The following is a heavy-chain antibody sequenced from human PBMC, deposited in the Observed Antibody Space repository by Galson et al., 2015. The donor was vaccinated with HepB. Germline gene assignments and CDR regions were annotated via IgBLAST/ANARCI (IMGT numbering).Heavy chain of an antibody. CDR3: AKDPSNYYDSSGYHALFDY. V-gene: IGHV3-30*18. D-gene: IGHD3-22*01. CDR2: ISYDGSNK. J-gene: IGHJ4*02. Sequence: SLRLSCAASGFTFRSYGMHWVRQAPGEGLEWVAVISYDGSNKYYADSVKGRFTISRDNSKNTLYLQMNSLRAEDTAVYYCAKDPSNYYDSSGYHALFDYWGQGTLVTVSS. CDR1: GFTFRSYG.